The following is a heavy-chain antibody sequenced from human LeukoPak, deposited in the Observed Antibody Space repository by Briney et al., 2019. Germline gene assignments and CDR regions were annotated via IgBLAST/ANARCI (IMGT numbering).Heavy chain of an antibody. D-gene: IGHD4-17*01. CDR3: ARDRYGDFEDY. J-gene: IGHJ4*02. CDR1: GGSINTANYY. Sequence: PSETLSLTCNVSGGSINTANYYWTWIRQPPGKGPEWIGYISYSGTPYYNPSLNSRLTISLDTSKNQFSLRLNSVTAADTAMYYCARDRYGDFEDYWGQGTLVTVSS. V-gene: IGHV4-30-4*08. CDR2: ISYSGTP.